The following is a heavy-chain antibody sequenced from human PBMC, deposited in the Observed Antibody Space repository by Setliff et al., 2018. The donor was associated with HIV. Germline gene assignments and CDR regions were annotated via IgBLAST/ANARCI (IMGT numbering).Heavy chain of an antibody. CDR1: GFTFSSYS. CDR2: IWYEGSNK. V-gene: IGHV3-33*08. Sequence: LRLSCPASGFTFSSYSMNWVRQAPGKGLEWVALIWYEGSNKQYADSVKGRFTMSRDNSKNTLYLHMNSLRAEDTAVYYCARDQVAVDSVARWRKEYFMDVWGKGTTVTVSS. D-gene: IGHD5-12*01. J-gene: IGHJ6*03. CDR3: ARDQVAVDSVARWRKEYFMDV.